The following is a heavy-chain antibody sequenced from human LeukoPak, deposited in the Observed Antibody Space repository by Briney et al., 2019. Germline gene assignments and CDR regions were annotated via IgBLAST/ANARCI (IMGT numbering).Heavy chain of an antibody. J-gene: IGHJ4*02. V-gene: IGHV4-34*01. CDR2: INHSGST. D-gene: IGHD2-15*01. Sequence: PSETLSLTCAVYGGSFRGYYWSWIRQPPGKGLEWIGEINHSGSTNYNPSLKGRVTISVDTSKNQFSLKLSSVTAADTAVYYCARGSWDIVVVVAAMGFDYWGQGTLVTVSS. CDR3: ARGSWDIVVVVAAMGFDY. CDR1: GGSFRGYY.